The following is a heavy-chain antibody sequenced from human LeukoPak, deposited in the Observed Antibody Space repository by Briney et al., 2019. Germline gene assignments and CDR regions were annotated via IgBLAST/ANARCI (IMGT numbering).Heavy chain of an antibody. J-gene: IGHJ5*02. D-gene: IGHD6-13*01. Sequence: SATLSLTGTGSGVSISTRTYYCAWISQPPGKGQGWIGSIYYTGNTNYNPSLKSRVTISVDTSKNQFSLKVTSVTAADTAVYYCARQGDTSSWYNWFDPWGQGTLVTVST. CDR1: GVSISTRTYY. V-gene: IGHV4-39*01. CDR3: ARQGDTSSWYNWFDP. CDR2: IYYTGNT.